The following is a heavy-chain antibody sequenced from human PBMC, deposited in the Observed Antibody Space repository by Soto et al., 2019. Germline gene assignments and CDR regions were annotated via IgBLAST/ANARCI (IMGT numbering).Heavy chain of an antibody. CDR3: ARDQWFGDHHYYYYYGMDV. CDR2: IYYSGST. CDR1: GGSISSGGYY. D-gene: IGHD3-10*01. J-gene: IGHJ6*02. Sequence: SETLSLTCTVSGGSISSGGYYWSWIRQHPGKGLEWIGYIYYSGSTYYNPSLKSRVTISVDTSKNQFSLKLSSVTAADTAVYYCARDQWFGDHHYYYYYGMDVWGQGTTVTVSS. V-gene: IGHV4-31*03.